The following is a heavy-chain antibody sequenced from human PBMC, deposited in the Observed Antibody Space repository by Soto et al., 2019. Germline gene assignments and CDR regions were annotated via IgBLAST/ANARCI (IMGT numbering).Heavy chain of an antibody. CDR2: INHSGST. V-gene: IGHV4-34*01. Sequence: WETLSLTGAVYGGAFSGYYWSWIRKPPGKGLEWIGEINHSGSTNYNPSLKSRVTISVDTSKNQFSLKLSSVTAADTAVYYCAIVRKSYYDFWSGRGAFDIWGQGTMVTVSS. D-gene: IGHD3-3*01. CDR3: AIVRKSYYDFWSGRGAFDI. CDR1: GGAFSGYY. J-gene: IGHJ3*02.